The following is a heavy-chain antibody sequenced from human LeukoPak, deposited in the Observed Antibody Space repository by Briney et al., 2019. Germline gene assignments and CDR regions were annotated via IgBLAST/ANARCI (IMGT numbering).Heavy chain of an antibody. CDR1: GFTFSSYS. J-gene: IGHJ4*02. D-gene: IGHD5-24*01. CDR3: AKVQEMDTILPPFHY. CDR2: ISSSSSYI. Sequence: IPGGSLRLSCAASGFTFSSYSMNWVRQAPGKGLEWVSSISSSSSYIYYADSVKGRFTISRDNAKNSLYLQMNSLRAADTAIYYCAKVQEMDTILPPFHYWGQGTLVTVSS. V-gene: IGHV3-21*04.